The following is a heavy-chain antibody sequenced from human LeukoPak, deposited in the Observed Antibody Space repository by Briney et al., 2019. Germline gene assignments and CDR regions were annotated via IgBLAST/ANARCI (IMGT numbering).Heavy chain of an antibody. CDR3: AKDCSGGSCLDY. Sequence: GASLRLSCAASGFTFSSYAMSWVRQAPGKGLEWVSAISGSGGSTYYADPVKGRFTISRDNSKNTLYLQMNSLRAEDTAVYYCAKDCSGGSCLDYWGQGTLVTVSS. D-gene: IGHD2-15*01. CDR2: ISGSGGST. V-gene: IGHV3-23*01. J-gene: IGHJ4*02. CDR1: GFTFSSYA.